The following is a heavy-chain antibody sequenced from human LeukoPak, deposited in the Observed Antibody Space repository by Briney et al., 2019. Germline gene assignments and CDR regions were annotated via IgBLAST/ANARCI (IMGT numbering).Heavy chain of an antibody. Sequence: GGSLRLSCAASGFTFSSYGMHWVRQAPGKGLEWVAFIRYDGSNKYYADSVKGRFTISRDNSKNTLCLQMNSLRAEDTAVYYCAKERIHLWFGEPDYWGQGTLVTVSS. CDR1: GFTFSSYG. CDR3: AKERIHLWFGEPDY. D-gene: IGHD3-10*01. CDR2: IRYDGSNK. V-gene: IGHV3-30*02. J-gene: IGHJ4*02.